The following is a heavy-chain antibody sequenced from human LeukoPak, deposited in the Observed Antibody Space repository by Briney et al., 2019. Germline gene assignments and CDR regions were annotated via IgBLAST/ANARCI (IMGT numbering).Heavy chain of an antibody. J-gene: IGHJ4*02. Sequence: GGSLRLSCAASGFTFTNYAMTWVRQAPGKGLEWISFISGSGGTTYFADSVKGRYTVSRDNSKNTLFFQMTNLRAEDTATYYCARTDCSGGGCRLDFWGQGTLVTVSS. CDR1: GFTFTNYA. CDR3: ARTDCSGGGCRLDF. D-gene: IGHD2-15*01. CDR2: ISGSGGTT. V-gene: IGHV3-23*01.